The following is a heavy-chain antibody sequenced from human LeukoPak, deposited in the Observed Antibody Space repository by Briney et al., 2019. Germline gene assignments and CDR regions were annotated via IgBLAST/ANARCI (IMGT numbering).Heavy chain of an antibody. J-gene: IGHJ4*02. V-gene: IGHV3-23*01. Sequence: GGSLRLSCAASGFTFSSHAMSWVRQAPGKGLEWVSAISGSGSSTYYADSVKGRFTISRDNSKNTLYLQMNSLRAEDTAVYYCAKDGGYDSSGYYRHYFDYWGQGTLVTVSS. CDR3: AKDGGYDSSGYYRHYFDY. CDR2: ISGSGSST. CDR1: GFTFSSHA. D-gene: IGHD3-22*01.